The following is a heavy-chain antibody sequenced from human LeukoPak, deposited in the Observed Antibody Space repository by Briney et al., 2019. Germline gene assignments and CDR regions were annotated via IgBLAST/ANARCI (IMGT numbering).Heavy chain of an antibody. V-gene: IGHV3-15*01. Sequence: GGSLRLSCAASGFTFNNAWMNWVRQAPGKGLEWVGRVKSKNVGGTTDYAAPVKGRFTISRDDSKNTVYLQMSSLKIEDTAVYYCTSHAAFDPWGQGTLVTVSS. J-gene: IGHJ5*02. CDR1: GFTFNNAW. CDR3: TSHAAFDP. CDR2: VKSKNVGGTT.